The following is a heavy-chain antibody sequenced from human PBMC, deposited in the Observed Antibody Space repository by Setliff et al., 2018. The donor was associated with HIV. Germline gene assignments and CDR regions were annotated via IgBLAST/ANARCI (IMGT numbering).Heavy chain of an antibody. CDR1: GYNFENYA. CDR2: INTNSGSP. D-gene: IGHD3-16*02. J-gene: IGHJ3*02. Sequence: SVKVSCKTSGYNFENYAINWVRQAPGQGLEWMGWINTNSGSPTYAQAFTGRFLFSVDTVVATAYLQINNLKTEDTAVYYCTRESLNLGELSSNPDASDIWGQGTMVTVSS. CDR3: TRESLNLGELSSNPDASDI. V-gene: IGHV7-4-1*02.